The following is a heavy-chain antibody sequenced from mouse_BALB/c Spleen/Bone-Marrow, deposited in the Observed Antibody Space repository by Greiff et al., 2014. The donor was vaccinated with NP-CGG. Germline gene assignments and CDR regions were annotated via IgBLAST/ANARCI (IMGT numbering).Heavy chain of an antibody. CDR3: ARGYFAY. D-gene: IGHD2-14*01. V-gene: IGHV1S81*02. Sequence: QVQLQQSGAELVKPGASVKLSCKASGYTFTSYWMHWVKQRPGQGLEWIGEINPSNGRTNYNEKFKSKATLTVDKSSSTAYMQLSSLTSEDSAVHYCARGYFAYWGQGTLVTVSA. CDR1: GYTFTSYW. J-gene: IGHJ3*01. CDR2: INPSNGRT.